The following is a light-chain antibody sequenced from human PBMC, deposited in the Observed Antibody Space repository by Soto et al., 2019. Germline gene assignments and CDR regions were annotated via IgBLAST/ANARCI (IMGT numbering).Light chain of an antibody. Sequence: QSALTQPASVSGSPGQSISISCTGRSSDVGGYNYVSWYQQHPGKAPKLMIYDVNNRPSGVSNRFSGSRSGNTASLTISGLQAEDEADYYCSSYTSSSTVVFGGGTKLTVL. CDR1: SSDVGGYNY. J-gene: IGLJ2*01. CDR2: DVN. V-gene: IGLV2-14*01. CDR3: SSYTSSSTVV.